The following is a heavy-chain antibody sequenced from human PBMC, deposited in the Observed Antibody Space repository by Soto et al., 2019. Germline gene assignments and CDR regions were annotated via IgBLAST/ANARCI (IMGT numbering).Heavy chain of an antibody. D-gene: IGHD2-21*01. CDR3: ARRSHIVVDQT. V-gene: IGHV4-39*02. CDR1: GASFSDANYY. CDR2: FYYDGRT. Sequence: PSETLSLTCIVSGASFSDANYYWVWIRQPPGEGLEWIGSFYYDGRTYYNASLKSRVTISVDTSKNHFSLMLTSVTDADTAVYYCARRSHIVVDQTWGKGTLVTVSS. J-gene: IGHJ4*02.